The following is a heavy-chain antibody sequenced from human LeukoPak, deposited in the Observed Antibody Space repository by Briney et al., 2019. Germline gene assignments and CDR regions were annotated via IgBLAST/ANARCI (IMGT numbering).Heavy chain of an antibody. CDR1: GGSISSGDYY. D-gene: IGHD3-10*01. V-gene: IGHV4-30-4*01. Sequence: SQTLSLTCTVSGGSISSGDYYWSWIRQPPGKGLEWIGYIYYSGSTYYNPSLKSRVTISVDTSKNQFSLKLSSVTVADTAVYYCAGRPRWFGDLAIDYWGQGTLVTVSS. J-gene: IGHJ4*02. CDR3: AGRPRWFGDLAIDY. CDR2: IYYSGST.